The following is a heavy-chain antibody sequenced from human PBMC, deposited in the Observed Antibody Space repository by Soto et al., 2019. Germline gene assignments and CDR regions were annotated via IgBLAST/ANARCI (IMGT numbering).Heavy chain of an antibody. V-gene: IGHV3-30-3*01. J-gene: IGHJ6*02. CDR2: ISDDGSKK. CDR1: GITFSSFA. Sequence: QVQLVESGGGVVQPGGSLRLSCAASGITFSSFAMHWVRQAPGKGLEWVALISDDGSKKYYADSVKGRFTISRDISKDTLYLEMTSLRVEDTAVYYCPKASFYYYALDVWGQGTTVTVSS. CDR3: PKASFYYYALDV.